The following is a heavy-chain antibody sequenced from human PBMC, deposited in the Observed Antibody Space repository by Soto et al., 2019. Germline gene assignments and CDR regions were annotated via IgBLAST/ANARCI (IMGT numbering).Heavy chain of an antibody. J-gene: IGHJ3*02. CDR2: IYYSGST. CDR3: ARQEAIAAADAFDI. D-gene: IGHD6-13*01. V-gene: IGHV4-39*01. Sequence: QLQLQESGPGLVKPSETLSLTCTVSGGSISSSSYYWGWIRQPPGKGLEWIGSIYYSGSTYYNPSLKSRVTISVDTSKTPFSLKLRSVTAADTAVYYCARQEAIAAADAFDIWGQGTMVTVSS. CDR1: GGSISSSSYY.